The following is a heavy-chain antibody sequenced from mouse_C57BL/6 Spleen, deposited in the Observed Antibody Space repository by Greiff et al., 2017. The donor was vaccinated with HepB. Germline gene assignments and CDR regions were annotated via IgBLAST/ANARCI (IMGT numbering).Heavy chain of an antibody. D-gene: IGHD1-1*01. Sequence: VQLVESGPGLVQPSQSLSITCTVSGFSLTSYGVHWVRQSPGKGLEWLGVIWRGGSTDYNAAFMSRLSITKDNSKSQVFFKMNSLQADDTAIYYCAKGYYYGSSPHAMDYWGQGTSVTVSS. CDR2: IWRGGST. CDR3: AKGYYYGSSPHAMDY. J-gene: IGHJ4*01. V-gene: IGHV2-5*01. CDR1: GFSLTSYG.